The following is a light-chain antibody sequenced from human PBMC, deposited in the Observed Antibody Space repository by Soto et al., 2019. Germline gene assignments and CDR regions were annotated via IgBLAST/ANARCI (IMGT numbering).Light chain of an antibody. CDR2: GAY. CDR3: QQYGSSPIT. CDR1: QTISSGF. J-gene: IGKJ5*01. Sequence: EIVLTQSPGILYLSPGDRATLSCRASQTISSGFLAWYQQKVGQAPRLLIYGAYSRDTGIPDRFSGSGSGTDFSLTISRLEPEDFAVYYCQQYGSSPITFGQGTRLE. V-gene: IGKV3-20*01.